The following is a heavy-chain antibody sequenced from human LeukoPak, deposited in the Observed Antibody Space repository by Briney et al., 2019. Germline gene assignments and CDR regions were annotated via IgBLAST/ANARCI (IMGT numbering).Heavy chain of an antibody. V-gene: IGHV3-20*04. CDR1: GFTFDDYG. CDR3: AKGHWGSPYYFDF. D-gene: IGHD7-27*01. Sequence: GGSLRLSCAASGFTFDDYGMSWVRQAPGKGLEWVSGINWNGGSTGYADSVKGRFTISRDNAKNSLYLQMNSLKAEDTAVYYCAKGHWGSPYYFDFWGQGTLVTVSS. CDR2: INWNGGST. J-gene: IGHJ4*01.